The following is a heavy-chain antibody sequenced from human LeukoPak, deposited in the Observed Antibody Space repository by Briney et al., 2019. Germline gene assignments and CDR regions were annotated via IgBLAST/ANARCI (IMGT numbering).Heavy chain of an antibody. V-gene: IGHV3-9*01. CDR3: AKEDFGPEEDYYGMDV. CDR2: ISWNSGSI. Sequence: GRSLRLSCAASGFTFDDYAMHWVRQAPGRGLEWVSGISWNSGSIGYADSVKGRFTISRDNAKNSLYLQMNSLRAEDTALYYCAKEDFGPEEDYYGMDVWGQGTTVTVSS. D-gene: IGHD2/OR15-2a*01. CDR1: GFTFDDYA. J-gene: IGHJ6*02.